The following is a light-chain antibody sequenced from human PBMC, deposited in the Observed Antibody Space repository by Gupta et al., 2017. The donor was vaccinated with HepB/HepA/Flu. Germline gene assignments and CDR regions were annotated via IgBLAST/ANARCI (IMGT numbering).Light chain of an antibody. CDR2: GAS. V-gene: IGKV3-20*01. Sequence: EIVLTQSPGTLSLSPGERATLSCRASQRITRGYLAWYQQKPGQAPRLLIYGASSRATDIPDRFSGSESGTDFTLTISRLEPEDFAVYYCQHYDYSIPLSFGGGTKVEMK. CDR1: QRITRGY. J-gene: IGKJ4*01. CDR3: QHYDYSIPLS.